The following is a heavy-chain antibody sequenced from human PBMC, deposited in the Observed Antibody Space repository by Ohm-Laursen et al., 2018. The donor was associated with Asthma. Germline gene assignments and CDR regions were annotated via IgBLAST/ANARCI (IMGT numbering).Heavy chain of an antibody. D-gene: IGHD4-23*01. CDR3: ARGIDYGGNHVDS. V-gene: IGHV4-31*03. J-gene: IGHJ4*02. CDR2: IYYSWNT. CDR1: GGSISSGSYY. Sequence: TLSLTCTVSGGSISSGSYYWTWIRQHPGKGLEWIGDIYYSWNTYYNPSLKSRVTISVDTSKNQFSLELTSVTAADTAVYYCARGIDYGGNHVDSWGQGTLVTVSS.